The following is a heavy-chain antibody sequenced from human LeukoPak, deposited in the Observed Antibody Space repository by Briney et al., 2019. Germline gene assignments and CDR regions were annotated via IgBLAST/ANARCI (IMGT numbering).Heavy chain of an antibody. CDR1: GFTFSSYA. CDR3: AKEVYYYYYMDV. Sequence: GGSLRLSCAVSGFTFSSYAMHWVRQAPGKGLEWVAVISYDGSNKYYADSVKGRFTISRDNSKNTLYLQMNSLRAEDTAVYYCAKEVYYYYYMDVWGKGTTVTVSS. J-gene: IGHJ6*03. V-gene: IGHV3-30*04. CDR2: ISYDGSNK.